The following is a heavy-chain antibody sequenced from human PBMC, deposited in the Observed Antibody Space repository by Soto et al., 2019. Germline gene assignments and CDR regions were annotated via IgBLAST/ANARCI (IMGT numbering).Heavy chain of an antibody. Sequence: EVQLLESGGGLVQPGGSLRLSCAASGFTFSSYAMSWVRQAPGKGLEWVSAISGSGGSTYYADSVKGRFTISRDNSKNTLYLQMNSLRAEDTAAYYCAKAAAITIFGVGYGMDVWGQGTTVTVSS. CDR2: ISGSGGST. J-gene: IGHJ6*02. V-gene: IGHV3-23*01. CDR3: AKAAAITIFGVGYGMDV. D-gene: IGHD3-3*01. CDR1: GFTFSSYA.